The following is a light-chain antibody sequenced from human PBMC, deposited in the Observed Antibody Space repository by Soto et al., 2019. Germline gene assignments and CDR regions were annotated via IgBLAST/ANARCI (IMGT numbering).Light chain of an antibody. CDR3: MQALQSPVT. J-gene: IGKJ4*01. Sequence: DIVMTQSPLSLPVTPGATASISSSSGRSVPLIGYSCWDWYLQGPGQSPQLLFHWASIRASGVPDRFSGSGSGTDFTLKISSVEAEDVGVYYCMQALQSPVTFGGGTRVEI. CDR1: RSVPLIGYSC. CDR2: WAS. V-gene: IGKV2-28*01.